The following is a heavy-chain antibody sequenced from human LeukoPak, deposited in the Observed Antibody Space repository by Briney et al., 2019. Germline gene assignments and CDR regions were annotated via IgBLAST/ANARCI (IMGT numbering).Heavy chain of an antibody. J-gene: IGHJ4*02. D-gene: IGHD5-12*01. CDR1: GYTFTSYG. CDR3: TSTGYSGHDPLHY. V-gene: IGHV1-18*01. Sequence: GSSVKVSCKASGYTFTSYGISWVRQAPGQGLEWMLWISAYNGNTKYAQTLQGRVTMTTDTSTSTVYMELRSLRSDDTAVYYCTSTGYSGHDPLHYWGRGTLVTVSS. CDR2: ISAYNGNT.